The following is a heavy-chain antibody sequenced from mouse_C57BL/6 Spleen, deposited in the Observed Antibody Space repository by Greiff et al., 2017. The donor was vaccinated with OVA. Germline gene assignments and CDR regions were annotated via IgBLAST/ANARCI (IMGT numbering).Heavy chain of an antibody. CDR1: GFSFNTYA. D-gene: IGHD1-1*01. Sequence: EAGGGLVQPKGSLKLSCAASGFSFNTYAMNWVRQAPGKGLEWVARIRSKSNNYATYYADSVKDRFTISRDDSESMLYLQMNNLKTEDTAMYYCVRHDYYGRGYCDVWGTGTTVTVSS. J-gene: IGHJ1*03. CDR3: VRHDYYGRGYCDV. V-gene: IGHV10-1*01. CDR2: IRSKSNNYAT.